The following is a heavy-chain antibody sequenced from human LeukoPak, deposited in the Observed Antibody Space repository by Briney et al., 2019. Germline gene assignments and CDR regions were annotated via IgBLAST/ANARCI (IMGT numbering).Heavy chain of an antibody. J-gene: IGHJ4*02. D-gene: IGHD6-19*01. Sequence: PGGSLRLSCVGAGFTFSNYTMTWVRQAPGKGLGWVSGIWGSGDRTYYADSVKGRFTISRDNSKNTPNLKMNSRKDSKSAGYSVSKDRIAVAGRQDILDYWGQGTLVTVSA. CDR3: SKDRIAVAGRQDILDY. CDR2: IWGSGDRT. CDR1: GFTFSNYT. V-gene: IGHV3-23*01.